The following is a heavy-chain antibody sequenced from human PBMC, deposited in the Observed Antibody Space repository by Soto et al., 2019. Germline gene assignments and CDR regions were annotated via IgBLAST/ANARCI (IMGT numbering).Heavy chain of an antibody. Sequence: QVQLVESGGGVVQPGRSLRLSCAAPGFTFSSHGMHWVRQVPGKGLEWVAIISHDGSNEYYADSVRGRFTISRDNFKNTFYLQMNSLRVEDTAVYYCAKEGGYSYGYEVDYWGQGTLVTVSS. V-gene: IGHV3-30*18. CDR2: ISHDGSNE. CDR3: AKEGGYSYGYEVDY. D-gene: IGHD5-18*01. CDR1: GFTFSSHG. J-gene: IGHJ4*02.